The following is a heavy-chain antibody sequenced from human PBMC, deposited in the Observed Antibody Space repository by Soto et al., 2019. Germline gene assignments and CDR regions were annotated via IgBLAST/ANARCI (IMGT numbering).Heavy chain of an antibody. CDR2: FDPEDGET. CDR3: ATAIVFLEWLLPFDY. CDR1: GYTLTELS. V-gene: IGHV1-24*01. J-gene: IGHJ4*02. D-gene: IGHD3-3*01. Sequence: ASVKVSCKVSGYTLTELSMHWVRQAPGKGLEWMGGFDPEDGETIYAQKFQGRVTMTEDTSTDTAYMELSSLRSEDTAVYYCATAIVFLEWLLPFDYWGQGTLVTVSS.